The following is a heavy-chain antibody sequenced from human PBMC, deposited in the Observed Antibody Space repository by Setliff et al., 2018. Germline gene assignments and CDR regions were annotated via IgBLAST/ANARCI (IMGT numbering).Heavy chain of an antibody. J-gene: IGHJ3*02. V-gene: IGHV3-11*04. CDR1: VFTFSDYY. D-gene: IGHD3-22*01. CDR2: TSNTGITT. Sequence: PGGSLRLSCAASVFTFSDYYITWSRPAPGKGLECISYTSNTGITTYYADSVKGRFTISRDNAKKSLYLQRNSLRAEDTATYYCVRVSKDYDSNGLYGFDIWGQGTMVTVSS. CDR3: VRVSKDYDSNGLYGFDI.